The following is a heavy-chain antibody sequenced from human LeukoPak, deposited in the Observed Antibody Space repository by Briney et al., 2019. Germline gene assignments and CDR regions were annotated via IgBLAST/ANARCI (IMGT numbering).Heavy chain of an antibody. CDR1: GGSISSTSYY. Sequence: SSETLSLTCTVSGGSISSTSYYWAWIRQPPGKGLEWIASIYYSGSTYYNPSLKSRVTISVDKSKNQFSLKLSSVTAADTAVYYCARAQGYGGKEWYYYYYGMDVWGQGTTVTVSS. CDR2: IYYSGST. V-gene: IGHV4-39*07. D-gene: IGHD4-23*01. CDR3: ARAQGYGGKEWYYYYYGMDV. J-gene: IGHJ6*02.